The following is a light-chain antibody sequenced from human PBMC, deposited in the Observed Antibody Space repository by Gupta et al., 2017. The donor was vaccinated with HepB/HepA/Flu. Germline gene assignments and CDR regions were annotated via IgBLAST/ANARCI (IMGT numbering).Light chain of an antibody. CDR2: DVS. J-gene: IGLJ1*01. CDR1: TGAVTSGHY. Sequence: QAVVTQEHSLPVSPGGTVPLTCDSSTGAVTSGHYPYWFQQKPGQAPRTLINDVSNKDSWTPARFSGSLLGGKAALTLSGAQPEDEADYYCLLSYNGVFVFGTGTTITVL. CDR3: LLSYNGVFV. V-gene: IGLV7-46*01.